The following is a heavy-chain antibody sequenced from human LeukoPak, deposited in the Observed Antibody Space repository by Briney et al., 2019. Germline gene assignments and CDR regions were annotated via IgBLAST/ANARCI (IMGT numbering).Heavy chain of an antibody. CDR1: GGSISSYY. V-gene: IGHV4-4*07. D-gene: IGHD6-19*01. J-gene: IGHJ4*02. CDR3: ARGIAVAGRSSHFDY. CDR2: IYTSGST. Sequence: PSETLSLTCTVSGGSISSYYWSWIRQPAGKGLEWIGRIYTSGSTNYNPSLKSRVTMSVDTSKNQFSLKLSSVTAADTAVYYCARGIAVAGRSSHFDYRGQGTLVTVSS.